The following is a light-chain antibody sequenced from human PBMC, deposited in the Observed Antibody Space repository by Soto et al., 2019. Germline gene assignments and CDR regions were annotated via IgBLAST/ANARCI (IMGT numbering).Light chain of an antibody. Sequence: DIQMTQSPSSLSASVGDRVTITCRASQSISSFLNWYQQKPGKAPKLLIYAAFSLQNGVPSRFSGSGSGTDFTLTISSLQPEDFATYYCQQSYSTLFTFGPGTKVDIK. J-gene: IGKJ3*01. V-gene: IGKV1-39*01. CDR1: QSISSF. CDR2: AAF. CDR3: QQSYSTLFT.